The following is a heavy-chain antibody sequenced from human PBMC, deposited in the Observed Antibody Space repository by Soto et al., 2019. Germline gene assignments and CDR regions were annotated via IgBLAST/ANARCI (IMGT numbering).Heavy chain of an antibody. CDR3: ASLRSYGSGSQAKAFDY. V-gene: IGHV3-33*01. D-gene: IGHD3-10*01. CDR2: IWYDGSNK. CDR1: GFTFSSYG. Sequence: QVQLVESGGGVVQPGRSLRLSCAASGFTFSSYGMHWVRQAPGKGLERVAVIWYDGSNKYYADSVKGRFTISRDNSKNTLYLQMNSLRAEDTAVYYCASLRSYGSGSQAKAFDYWGQGTLVTVSS. J-gene: IGHJ4*02.